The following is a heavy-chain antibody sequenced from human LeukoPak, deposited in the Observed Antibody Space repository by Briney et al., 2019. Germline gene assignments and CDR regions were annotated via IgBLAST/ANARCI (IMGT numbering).Heavy chain of an antibody. Sequence: SETLSLTCTVSGGSISSYYWSWIRQPPGEGLEWIGYIYYSGSTNYNPSLKSRVTISVDTSKNQFSLKLSSVTAADTAVYYCARDRSSTSYYYYYMDVWGKGTTVTVSS. CDR1: GGSISSYY. D-gene: IGHD2-2*01. V-gene: IGHV4-59*12. J-gene: IGHJ6*03. CDR3: ARDRSSTSYYYYYMDV. CDR2: IYYSGST.